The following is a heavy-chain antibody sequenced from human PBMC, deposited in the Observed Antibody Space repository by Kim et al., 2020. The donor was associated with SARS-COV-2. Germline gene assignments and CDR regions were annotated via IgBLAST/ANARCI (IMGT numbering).Heavy chain of an antibody. J-gene: IGHJ4*02. CDR2: ISGSGGST. CDR3: AQTVAVAGIDY. D-gene: IGHD6-19*01. CDR1: GFTFSNYA. V-gene: IGHV3-23*01. Sequence: GGSLRLSCAASGFTFSNYAISWVRQAPGKGLAWVSSISGSGGSTYYADSVKGRFTISRDNSKNTLYLQMNSLRAEDTAVYYCAQTVAVAGIDYWGQGTLV.